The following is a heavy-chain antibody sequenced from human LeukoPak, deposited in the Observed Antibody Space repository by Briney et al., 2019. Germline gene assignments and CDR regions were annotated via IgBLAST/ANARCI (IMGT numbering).Heavy chain of an antibody. CDR1: GGSISSHY. J-gene: IGHJ6*03. V-gene: IGHV4-59*11. CDR2: IYYSGRT. D-gene: IGHD6-25*01. CDR3: ARAYSSVVPYYYYYMDV. Sequence: SETLSLTCTVSGGSISSHYWSWIRQPPGKGLEWIGYIYYSGRTNYNPSLKSRVTISVDTSKNQFSLKLSSVTAADTAVYYCARAYSSVVPYYYYYMDVWGKGTTVTVSS.